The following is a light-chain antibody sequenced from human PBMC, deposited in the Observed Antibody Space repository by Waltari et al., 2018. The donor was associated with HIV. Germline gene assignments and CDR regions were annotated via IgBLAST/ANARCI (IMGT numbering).Light chain of an antibody. J-gene: IGLJ2*01. Sequence: QSVLTQPPSVSGAPGQRVIIACTGSSSNIGAGYAVNWYQQRPRAAPRLLIYVNNNRPSGVPDRFSGSKSGTSASLAITGIEAEDEANDDCQSYDRSLSGSLFGGGTKLTVL. CDR1: SSNIGAGYA. CDR3: QSYDRSLSGSL. V-gene: IGLV1-40*01. CDR2: VNN.